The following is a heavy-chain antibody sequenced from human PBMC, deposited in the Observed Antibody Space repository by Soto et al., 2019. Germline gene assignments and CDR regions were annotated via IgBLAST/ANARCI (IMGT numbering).Heavy chain of an antibody. CDR1: GFNFSIYA. J-gene: IGHJ5*02. V-gene: IGHV3-23*01. CDR2: ISGSGGST. CDR3: AKVETSYSAVNWFDP. Sequence: PRGSLILSCASSGFNFSIYAMSWVRQAPGKGLEWVSAISGSGGSTYYADSVKGRFTISRDNSKNTLYLQMNSLRAEDTAVYYCAKVETSYSAVNWFDPWGQGTMVTVSS. D-gene: IGHD1-26*01.